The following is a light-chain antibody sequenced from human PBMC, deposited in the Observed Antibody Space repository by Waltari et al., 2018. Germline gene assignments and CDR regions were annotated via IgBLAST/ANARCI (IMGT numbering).Light chain of an antibody. Sequence: SYELTQPPSVSVSPGQTARITCYGDALPKKYAYWYQQKSGQAPVLVIYDDSKRPSGIPERFSGSSSGTMATLTISGAQVEDEADYYCYSTDSSGNHRVFGGGTKLTVL. J-gene: IGLJ3*02. CDR2: DDS. V-gene: IGLV3-10*01. CDR3: YSTDSSGNHRV. CDR1: ALPKKY.